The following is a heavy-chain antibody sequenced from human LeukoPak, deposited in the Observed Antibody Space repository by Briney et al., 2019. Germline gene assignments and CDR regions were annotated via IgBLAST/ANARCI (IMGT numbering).Heavy chain of an antibody. J-gene: IGHJ4*02. V-gene: IGHV3-23*01. CDR1: GFMFTTYA. CDR2: IGGDGGRT. D-gene: IGHD6-19*01. Sequence: GGCLRLSCAASGFMFTTYAMSWVRQAPGKGLEWVSAIGGDGGRTYYADSVKGRFTISRDNSKDTVFLQMNSLRAEDTAVYYCAKASRQGAVTSPLDYWGQGTPDPVSS. CDR3: AKASRQGAVTSPLDY.